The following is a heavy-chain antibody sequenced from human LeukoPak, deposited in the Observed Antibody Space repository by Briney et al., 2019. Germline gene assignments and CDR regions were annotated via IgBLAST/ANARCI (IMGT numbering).Heavy chain of an antibody. J-gene: IGHJ4*02. D-gene: IGHD4-17*01. CDR2: ISSSSSYL. V-gene: IGHV3-21*01. CDR3: ARVYGDFATSDY. CDR1: GFTFSNYS. Sequence: PGGSLRLSCAASGFTFSNYSMNWVRQAPGKGLEWVSSISSSSSYLFFADSAKGRFTISRDNAKNSLYLQMNSLRAEDTAVYYCARVYGDFATSDYWGQGTLVSVSS.